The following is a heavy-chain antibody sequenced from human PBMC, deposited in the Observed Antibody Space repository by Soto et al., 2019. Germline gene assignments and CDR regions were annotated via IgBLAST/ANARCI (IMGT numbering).Heavy chain of an antibody. J-gene: IGHJ6*02. CDR3: ARLGLTGAPLQYHLSDLDV. D-gene: IGHD3-9*01. Sequence: SETRSLTCTVAGGSITGYYWSWIRQPPGKGLEFIGYIYHSGATEYTRSLKWRVTISVDKSVHQLSLQMKSVSAAETAMYFCARLGLTGAPLQYHLSDLDVGGQGATVTVSS. CDR2: IYHSGAT. CDR1: GGSITGYY. V-gene: IGHV4-59*03.